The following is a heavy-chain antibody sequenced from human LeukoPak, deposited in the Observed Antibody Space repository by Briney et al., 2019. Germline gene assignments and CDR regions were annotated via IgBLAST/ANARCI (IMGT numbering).Heavy chain of an antibody. Sequence: ASVKVSCKASGYTFTSYGISWVRQAPGQGLEWMGIINPSGGSTSYAQKFQGRVTMTRDTSTSTVYMELSSLRSEDTAVYYCARDQDYYGSGSQGGGYYYYYMDVWGKGTTVTVSS. CDR3: ARDQDYYGSGSQGGGYYYYYMDV. CDR2: INPSGGST. D-gene: IGHD3-10*01. J-gene: IGHJ6*03. V-gene: IGHV1-46*01. CDR1: GYTFTSYG.